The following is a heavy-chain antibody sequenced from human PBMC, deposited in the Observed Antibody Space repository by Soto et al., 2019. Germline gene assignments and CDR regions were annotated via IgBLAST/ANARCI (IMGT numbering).Heavy chain of an antibody. CDR2: LSGSGGST. CDR3: AKDWGSSGWSD. CDR1: GFTFSNYA. V-gene: IGHV3-23*01. D-gene: IGHD6-19*01. Sequence: GGSLRLSCAASGFTFSNYAMSWVRQAPGKGLEWVSSLSGSGGSTYYADSVKGRFTISRDNSKNTLYLQTSSLRAEDTAVYYCAKDWGSSGWSDWGQGTRVTVSS. J-gene: IGHJ4*02.